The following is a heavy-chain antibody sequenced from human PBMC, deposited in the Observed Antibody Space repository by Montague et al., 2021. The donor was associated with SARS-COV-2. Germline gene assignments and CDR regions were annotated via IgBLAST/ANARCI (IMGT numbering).Heavy chain of an antibody. V-gene: IGHV3-23*01. Sequence: SLRLSCAASGFTFSNYAMNWVRQAPGKGLEWVSLIRSRGDSTYYADSVKGRFTISRDNSRNTLYLHMNSLRADDTAMYYCAKDMGGSGGWPIFDFWGQGTLVTVSS. CDR3: AKDMGGSGGWPIFDF. CDR2: IRSRGDST. J-gene: IGHJ4*02. D-gene: IGHD6-25*01. CDR1: GFTFSNYA.